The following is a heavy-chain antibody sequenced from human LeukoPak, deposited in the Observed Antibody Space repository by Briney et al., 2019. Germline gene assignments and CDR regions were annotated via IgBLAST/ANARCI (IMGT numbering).Heavy chain of an antibody. D-gene: IGHD3-10*01. Sequence: ASVKVSCKASGYNFNSYGMNWVRQAPGQGLEWMGWISAYNGNTNYAQKLQGRVTMTTDTSTSTAYMELRSLRSDDTAVYYCARGAVLLWFGELLFDYWGQGTLVTVSS. CDR2: ISAYNGNT. CDR3: ARGAVLLWFGELLFDY. J-gene: IGHJ4*02. V-gene: IGHV1-18*01. CDR1: GYNFNSYG.